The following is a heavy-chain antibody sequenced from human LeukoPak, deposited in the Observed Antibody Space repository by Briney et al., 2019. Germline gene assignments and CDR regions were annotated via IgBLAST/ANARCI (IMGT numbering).Heavy chain of an antibody. CDR1: GGSISSSSYY. CDR3: ARLSYDSGTHYTCYEC. CDR2: IYYYGST. Sequence: SETLSLTCTVSGGSISSSSYYWGWIRQPPGKGLEWIGSIYYYGSTYYSPSLKSRVAISVDTSKNQFSLRLSSVTAADTAVYYCARLSYDSGTHYTCYECWGQGTLVTVSS. D-gene: IGHD3-10*01. J-gene: IGHJ4*02. V-gene: IGHV4-39*01.